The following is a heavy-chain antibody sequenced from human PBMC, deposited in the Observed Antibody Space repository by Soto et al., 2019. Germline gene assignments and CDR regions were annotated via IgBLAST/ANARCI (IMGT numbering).Heavy chain of an antibody. CDR2: IIPIFGTA. D-gene: IGHD2-15*01. J-gene: IGHJ6*02. CDR1: GGTFSSYA. CDR3: ARDLVVVVAATRNYGMDV. Sequence: QVQLVQSGAEVKKPGSSVKVSCTASGGTFSSYAISWVRQAPGQGLEWMGGIIPIFGTANYAQKFQGRVTITADESTSTAYMELSSLRSEDTAVYYCARDLVVVVAATRNYGMDVWGQGTTVTVSS. V-gene: IGHV1-69*01.